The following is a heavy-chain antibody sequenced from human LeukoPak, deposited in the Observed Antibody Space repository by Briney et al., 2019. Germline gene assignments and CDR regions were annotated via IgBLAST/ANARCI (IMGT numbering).Heavy chain of an antibody. Sequence: GGSLRLSCAASGFTFSDYYMSWVRQAPGKGLEWVSSITSSGESTYYTGSVKGRFTISRDNSKNTLYLQMNSLRAEDTAVYYCARDRPNYYGSNGHYYQRNGDHWGQGTLVTVSS. D-gene: IGHD3-22*01. CDR3: ARDRPNYYGSNGHYYQRNGDH. CDR1: GFTFSDYY. CDR2: ITSSGEST. J-gene: IGHJ5*02. V-gene: IGHV3-23*01.